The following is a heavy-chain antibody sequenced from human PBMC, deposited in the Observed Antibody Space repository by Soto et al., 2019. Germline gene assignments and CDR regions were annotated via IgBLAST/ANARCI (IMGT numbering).Heavy chain of an antibody. CDR2: ISSNGGST. Sequence: GGSLRLSCSASGFTFSDYLMYWVRQAPGKGLECVSTISSNGGSTYYADSVKGRFTISRDNAKNSLYLQMNSLRDEDTAVYYCARDTRPTYYYDSSGPAEYFQHWGQGTLVTVSS. J-gene: IGHJ1*01. CDR1: GFTFSDYL. D-gene: IGHD3-22*01. V-gene: IGHV3-64*04. CDR3: ARDTRPTYYYDSSGPAEYFQH.